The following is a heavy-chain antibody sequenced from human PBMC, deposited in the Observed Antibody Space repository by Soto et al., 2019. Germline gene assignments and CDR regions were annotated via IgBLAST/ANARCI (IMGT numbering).Heavy chain of an antibody. CDR3: ATTHGDHLYY. J-gene: IGHJ4*02. V-gene: IGHV1-18*01. Sequence: QVQLVQSGAEVKKPGASVKVSCKASGYIFTSYGISWVRQAPGQGPEWMGWISPYNGNTSFAQKVQGRVTMITDTSTSTAYMELRILKSDDTAVYYCATTHGDHLYYWGQGTLVTVSP. CDR2: ISPYNGNT. CDR1: GYIFTSYG.